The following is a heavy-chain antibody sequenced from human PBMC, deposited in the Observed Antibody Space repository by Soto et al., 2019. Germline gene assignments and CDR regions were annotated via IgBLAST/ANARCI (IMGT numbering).Heavy chain of an antibody. J-gene: IGHJ3*02. CDR1: GFTFSSYA. CDR2: ISGSGGST. D-gene: IGHD4-17*01. Sequence: GGSLRLSCAASGFTFSSYAMSWVRQAPGKGLEWVSAISGSGGSTYYADTVKGRFTISRDNSKNTLYLQMNSPRAEDTAVYYCAKLPTVTDAFDIWGQGTMVTVSS. V-gene: IGHV3-23*01. CDR3: AKLPTVTDAFDI.